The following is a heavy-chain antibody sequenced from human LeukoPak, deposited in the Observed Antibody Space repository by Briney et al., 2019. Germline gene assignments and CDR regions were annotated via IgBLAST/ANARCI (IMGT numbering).Heavy chain of an antibody. Sequence: GASVKVSCKASGGTFSSYAISLVRQAPGQGLEWMGRIIPIFGTANYAQKFQGRVTITTDESTSTAYMELSSLRSEDTAVYYCARAHFGDSSGYAFDYWGQGTLVTVSS. CDR2: IIPIFGTA. V-gene: IGHV1-69*05. CDR1: GGTFSSYA. J-gene: IGHJ4*02. D-gene: IGHD3-22*01. CDR3: ARAHFGDSSGYAFDY.